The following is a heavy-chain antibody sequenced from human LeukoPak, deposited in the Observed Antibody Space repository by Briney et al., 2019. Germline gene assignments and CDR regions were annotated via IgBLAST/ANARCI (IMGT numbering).Heavy chain of an antibody. CDR3: AKGMYSSSWYYFDY. J-gene: IGHJ4*02. V-gene: IGHV3-30*18. CDR2: ISYDGSNK. D-gene: IGHD6-13*01. Sequence: PGRSLRLSCAASGFTFSSYGMHWVRQAPGKGLEWVAVISYDGSNKYYADSVKGRFTISRDNSKNTLYLQMNSLRAEDTAVYYCAKGMYSSSWYYFDYWGQGTLVTVSS. CDR1: GFTFSSYG.